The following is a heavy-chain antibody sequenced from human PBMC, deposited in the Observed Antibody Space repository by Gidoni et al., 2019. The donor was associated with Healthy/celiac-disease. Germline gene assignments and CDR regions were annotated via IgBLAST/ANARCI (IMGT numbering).Heavy chain of an antibody. V-gene: IGHV3-21*01. CDR3: ARGGDWDAFDI. Sequence: EVQLVASVGGLVTPGGSLRLSCAASGFTLSASSMNGVSQAPGKGLEWVSSISSSSSYIYYADSVKGRFTISRDNAKNSLYRQMKSLRAEDTAVYYCARGGDWDAFDIGGQGTMVTGSS. D-gene: IGHD3-9*01. CDR1: GFTLSASS. CDR2: ISSSSSYI. J-gene: IGHJ3*02.